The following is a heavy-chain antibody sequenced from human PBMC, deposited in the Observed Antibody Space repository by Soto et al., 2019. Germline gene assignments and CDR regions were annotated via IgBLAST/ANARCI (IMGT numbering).Heavy chain of an antibody. J-gene: IGHJ4*02. CDR3: ARSPHIVVVTAITRTLHFDY. Sequence: GGSLRLSCAASGFTFGSYGMHCVRQAPGKGLGWVAVIWYDGSNKYYADSVKGRFTISRDNSKNTLYLQMNSLRAEDTAVYYCARSPHIVVVTAITRTLHFDYWGQGTLVTVSS. D-gene: IGHD2-21*02. CDR2: IWYDGSNK. V-gene: IGHV3-33*01. CDR1: GFTFGSYG.